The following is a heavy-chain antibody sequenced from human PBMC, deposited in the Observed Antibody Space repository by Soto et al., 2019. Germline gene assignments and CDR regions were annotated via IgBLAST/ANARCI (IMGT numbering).Heavy chain of an antibody. Sequence: GGSLRLSCAASGFTFSSYAMHWVRQAPGKGLEWVAVISYDGSNKYYADSVKGRFTISRDNSKNTLYLQMNSLRAEDTAVYYCARDHYSSGWSWFDPWGQGTLVTVSS. D-gene: IGHD6-19*01. CDR1: GFTFSSYA. V-gene: IGHV3-30-3*01. J-gene: IGHJ5*02. CDR2: ISYDGSNK. CDR3: ARDHYSSGWSWFDP.